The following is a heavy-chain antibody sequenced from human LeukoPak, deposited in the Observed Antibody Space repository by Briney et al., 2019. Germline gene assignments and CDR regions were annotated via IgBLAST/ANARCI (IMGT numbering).Heavy chain of an antibody. CDR3: TIAHWRKVVQFDY. CDR1: GGSFSGYY. D-gene: IGHD3-22*01. J-gene: IGHJ4*02. V-gene: IGHV4-34*01. Sequence: SETLSLTCAVYGGSFSGYYWSWIRQPPGKGLEWIGEINHSGSTNYNPSLKSRVTISVDTSKNQFSLKLSSVTAADTAVYYCTIAHWRKVVQFDYWRQGTLVTVSS. CDR2: INHSGST.